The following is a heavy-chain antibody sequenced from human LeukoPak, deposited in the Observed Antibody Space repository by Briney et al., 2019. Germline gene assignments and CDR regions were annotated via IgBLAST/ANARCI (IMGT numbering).Heavy chain of an antibody. CDR1: RSSITSAYY. J-gene: IGHJ4*02. CDR2: IYHAGKT. D-gene: IGHD3-22*01. V-gene: IGHV4-38-2*02. Sequence: SETLSLTCAVSRSSITSAYYWGWIRLPPEKGLEWIANIYHAGKTYYNPSLKSRVTISVDTSKNQFSLKLSSVTAADTAVYYCARDRRDSSGYYKYYFDYWGQGTLVTVSS. CDR3: ARDRRDSSGYYKYYFDY.